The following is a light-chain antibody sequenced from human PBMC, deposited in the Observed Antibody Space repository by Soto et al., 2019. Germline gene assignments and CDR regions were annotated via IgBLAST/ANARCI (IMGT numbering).Light chain of an antibody. J-gene: IGKJ4*01. CDR3: QQYDNVPLT. V-gene: IGKV1-33*01. CDR1: QDITND. CDR2: EAS. Sequence: DLQMTQSPSSLSASVGDRVTITCQASQDITNDLNWYQQKPGKAPKVLIYEASNLETGVPSRFSGSGSGTDFTFTISSLQPEDIATYFCQQYDNVPLTFAGGTKVQIK.